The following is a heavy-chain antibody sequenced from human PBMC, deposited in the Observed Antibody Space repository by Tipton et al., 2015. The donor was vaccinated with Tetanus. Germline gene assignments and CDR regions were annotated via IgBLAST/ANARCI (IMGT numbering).Heavy chain of an antibody. CDR3: AREGVAVAGTEYNWFDP. D-gene: IGHD6-19*01. CDR2: ISSSSYI. V-gene: IGHV3-21*01. CDR1: GFTFSSYS. J-gene: IGHJ5*02. Sequence: GSLRLSCAASGFTFSSYSMNWVRQAPGKGLEWVSSISSSSYIYYADSVKGRFTISRDNAKNSLYLQMNSLRAEDTAVYYCAREGVAVAGTEYNWFDPWGQGTLVTVSS.